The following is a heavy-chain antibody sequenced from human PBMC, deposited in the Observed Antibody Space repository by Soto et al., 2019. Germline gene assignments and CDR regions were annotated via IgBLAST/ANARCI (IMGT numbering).Heavy chain of an antibody. Sequence: EVQLLESGGGLVQPGGSLRLSCAASGFTFSSYAMSWVRQAPGKGLEWVSAISGSGGSTYYADSVKGRFTTSRDNSKNTLYLQMNSLRAEDTAVYYCARYSSSWYASFDYWGQGTLVTVSS. V-gene: IGHV3-23*01. J-gene: IGHJ4*02. CDR3: ARYSSSWYASFDY. CDR1: GFTFSSYA. D-gene: IGHD6-13*01. CDR2: ISGSGGST.